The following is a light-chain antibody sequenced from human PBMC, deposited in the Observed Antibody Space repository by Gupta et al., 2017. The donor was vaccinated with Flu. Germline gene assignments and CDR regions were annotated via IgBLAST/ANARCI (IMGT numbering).Light chain of an antibody. CDR1: QGISSY. V-gene: IGKV1-8*01. CDR3: QQYYSYPPT. CDR2: AAS. J-gene: IGKJ1*01. Sequence: GNRVTITCRASQGISSYLAWYQQKPGKAPKLLIYAASTLQSGVPSRFSGSGSGTDFTLTISCLQSEDFATYYCQQYYSYPPTFGQGTKVEIK.